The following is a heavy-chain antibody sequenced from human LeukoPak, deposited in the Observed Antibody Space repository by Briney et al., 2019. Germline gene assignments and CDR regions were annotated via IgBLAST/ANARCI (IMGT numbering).Heavy chain of an antibody. CDR2: IYHTGST. D-gene: IGHD3-3*01. J-gene: IGHJ5*02. V-gene: IGHV4-4*02. CDR3: ARVLLSNYDFWSGYSNWFDP. CDR1: GGSISNSNW. Sequence: SETLSLTCAVSGGSISNSNWWNWVRQPPGKGLEWVGEIYHTGSTNYNPSLKSRVTISVDTSKNQFSLKLSSVTAADTAVYYCARVLLSNYDFWSGYSNWFDPWGQGTLVTVSS.